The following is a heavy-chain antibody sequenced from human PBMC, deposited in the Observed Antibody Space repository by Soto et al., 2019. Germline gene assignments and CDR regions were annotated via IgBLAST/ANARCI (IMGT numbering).Heavy chain of an antibody. CDR2: IYADGGT. J-gene: IGHJ1*01. Sequence: EVELVETGGGLIQPGGSLRLSCAVSGFIVSSNSMSWVRQAPGKGLEWVSLIYADGGTYYGDSVKGRFTISRDTSKNTVSLQMTSLRADDTAVYYCARDNSILGAPFQDWGQGTLVTVSS. V-gene: IGHV3-53*02. D-gene: IGHD3-16*01. CDR1: GFIVSSNS. CDR3: ARDNSILGAPFQD.